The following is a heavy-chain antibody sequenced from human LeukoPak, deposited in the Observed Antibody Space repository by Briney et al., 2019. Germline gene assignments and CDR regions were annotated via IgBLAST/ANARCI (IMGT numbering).Heavy chain of an antibody. V-gene: IGHV1-3*01. J-gene: IGHJ4*02. CDR1: GYTFTSYA. Sequence: GASVKVSCKASGYTFTSYAMHWVRQAPGQRLEWKGWINAGNGNTKYSQKFQGRVTITRDTSASTAYMELSSLRSEDTAVYYCAREGPRRYYDSSGYYYGYWGQGTLVTVSS. D-gene: IGHD3-22*01. CDR3: AREGPRRYYDSSGYYYGY. CDR2: INAGNGNT.